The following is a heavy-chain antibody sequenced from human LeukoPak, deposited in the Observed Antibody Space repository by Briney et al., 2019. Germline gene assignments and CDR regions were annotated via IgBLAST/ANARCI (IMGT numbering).Heavy chain of an antibody. CDR1: GFSLNTNAVA. Sequence: SGPTLVNPTQTLTLTCTFSGFSLNTNAVAVGWVRQPPGQALEWLTFIYGNDDKRYSPPLASRLTITKDTSKNQVVLTMTDRDYVDTATYYCVHRTMVTSVDHWGQGTLVAVSS. D-gene: IGHD4-17*01. V-gene: IGHV2-5*01. CDR3: VHRTMVTSVDH. CDR2: IYGNDDK. J-gene: IGHJ4*02.